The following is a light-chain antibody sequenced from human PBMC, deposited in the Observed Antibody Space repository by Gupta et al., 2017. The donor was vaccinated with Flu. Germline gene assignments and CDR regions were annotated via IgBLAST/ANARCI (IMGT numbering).Light chain of an antibody. J-gene: IGLJ3*02. CDR2: EVS. V-gene: IGLV2-14*01. CDR1: SSDVGRYNY. Sequence: QSALTQPASVSGSPGQSITISCTGTSSDVGRYNYVYWFQQYPGKAPKLMIYEVSKWPSGVSNRFSGSKSGNTASLTISGRQDEDEADYYCSTFTSSLTWVFGGGTKLTVL. CDR3: STFTSSLTWV.